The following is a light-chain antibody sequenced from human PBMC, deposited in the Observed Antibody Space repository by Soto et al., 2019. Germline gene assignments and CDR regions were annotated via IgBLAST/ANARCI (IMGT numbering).Light chain of an antibody. V-gene: IGLV2-8*01. CDR3: SSYAGSNNWV. CDR1: SSYVGVYNY. CDR2: EVT. J-gene: IGLJ2*01. Sequence: QSVLTQTASGCGSPGQSFTISCTGTSSYVGVYNYVSWYQQHPGKPPKLMIYEVTTRPSGVPDRFSGYKYGTTASLTVSGLQAEDEADYYCSSYAGSNNWVFGGGTKGTVL.